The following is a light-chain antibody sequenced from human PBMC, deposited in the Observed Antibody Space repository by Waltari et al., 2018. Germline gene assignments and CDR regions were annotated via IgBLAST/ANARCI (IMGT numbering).Light chain of an antibody. Sequence: DIQMTQSPSSLSASVGDRVTITCRASQSISSYLNWYQQRPGKAPKLLISSASSLQSGLPSRFSGSGSGTDFTLTISSLQPEDIATYYCQHSYTTPLTFGPGSKVEIK. CDR2: SAS. V-gene: IGKV1-39*01. CDR3: QHSYTTPLT. CDR1: QSISSY. J-gene: IGKJ3*01.